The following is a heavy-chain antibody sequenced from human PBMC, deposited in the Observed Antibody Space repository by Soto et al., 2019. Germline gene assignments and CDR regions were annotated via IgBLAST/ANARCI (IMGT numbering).Heavy chain of an antibody. D-gene: IGHD2-2*01. CDR1: GGTFGSYA. CDR2: IIPILNSP. CDR3: AREAPYCTSATCPKFYDMDV. J-gene: IGHJ6*02. Sequence: SVKVSCKXSGGTFGSYAITWVRRAPGQGLEWLGGIIPILNSPAYAQKFKARVVITADEITNTAYMELNSLRFDDTAVYYCAREAPYCTSATCPKFYDMDVWGQGTTVTVSS. V-gene: IGHV1-69*13.